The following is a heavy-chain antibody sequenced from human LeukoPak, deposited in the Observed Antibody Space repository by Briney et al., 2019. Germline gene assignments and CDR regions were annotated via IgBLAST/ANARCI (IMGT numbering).Heavy chain of an antibody. CDR1: GFTFSSYA. V-gene: IGHV3-23*01. CDR2: ISGSGGST. CDR3: AKGQPYYDFWSGYYGGGYYFDY. Sequence: GGSLRLSCAASGFTFSSYAMSWVRQAPGKGLEWVSAISGSGGSTYYADSVKGRFTISRDNSKNTLYLQMNSLRAEDTAVYYCAKGQPYYDFWSGYYGGGYYFDYWGQGTLVTVSS. D-gene: IGHD3-3*01. J-gene: IGHJ4*02.